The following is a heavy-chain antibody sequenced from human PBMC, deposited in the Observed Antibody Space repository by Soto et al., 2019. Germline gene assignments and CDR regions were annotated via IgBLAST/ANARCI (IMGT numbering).Heavy chain of an antibody. D-gene: IGHD5-18*01. Sequence: SETLSLTCTVSVVSISSYYWSWIRQPPGKGLEWIGYIYYSGSTNYNPSLKSRVTISVDTSKNQFSLKLSSVTAADTAVYYCARDGYRHGPLAYWGQRTLVTVSS. J-gene: IGHJ4*02. V-gene: IGHV4-59*01. CDR3: ARDGYRHGPLAY. CDR1: VVSISSYY. CDR2: IYYSGST.